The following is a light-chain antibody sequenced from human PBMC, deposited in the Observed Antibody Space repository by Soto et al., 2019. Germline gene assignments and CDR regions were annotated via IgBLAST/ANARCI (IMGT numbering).Light chain of an antibody. Sequence: ENLLTQSRVTLSLSSDERATLSCRASHSVSRTYLAWYQQKPGQAPRLLIYGAPDRATGTPDRFSGSGSGTDFTLTISRLEPEDSAVYYCQQFDDSVTFGQGTRLEIK. J-gene: IGKJ5*01. CDR2: GAP. CDR3: QQFDDSVT. CDR1: HSVSRTY. V-gene: IGKV3-20*01.